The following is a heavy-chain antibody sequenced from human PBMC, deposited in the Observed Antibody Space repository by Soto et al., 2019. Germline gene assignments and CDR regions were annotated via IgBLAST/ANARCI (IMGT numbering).Heavy chain of an antibody. CDR2: INSDGSTT. J-gene: IGHJ4*02. CDR3: ARDQGYCSGGSCYVAGY. D-gene: IGHD2-15*01. CDR1: GFTFSTYW. Sequence: EVQLVESGGGLVQPGGSLTLSCAASGFTFSTYWMHWVRQAPGKGLVWVSRINSDGSTTDYADSVRGRFTISRDNAKNTLDLKMNSLRAEDTAVYYCARDQGYCSGGSCYVAGYWGQGTLVTVSS. V-gene: IGHV3-74*01.